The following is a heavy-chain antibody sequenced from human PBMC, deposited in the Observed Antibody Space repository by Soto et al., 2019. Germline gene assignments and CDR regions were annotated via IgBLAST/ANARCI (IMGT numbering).Heavy chain of an antibody. Sequence: ASVKVSCKASGYTFPGYYMHWVRQAPGQGLEWMGWINPNSGGTNYAQKFQGWVTMTRDTSISTAYMELSRLRSDDTAVYYCARHAAEDYYDILTGYAPDDAFDIWGQGTMVTVSS. V-gene: IGHV1-2*04. D-gene: IGHD3-9*01. CDR1: GYTFPGYY. CDR2: INPNSGGT. J-gene: IGHJ3*02. CDR3: ARHAAEDYYDILTGYAPDDAFDI.